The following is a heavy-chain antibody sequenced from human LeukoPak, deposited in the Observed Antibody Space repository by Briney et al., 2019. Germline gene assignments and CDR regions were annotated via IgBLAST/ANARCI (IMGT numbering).Heavy chain of an antibody. CDR1: GGSISNFY. Sequence: PSETLSLTCTVSGGSISNFYWSWIRQPAGKTLEWIGRIYTSGSTNYNPSLKSRVTMSVDTSKNQFSLKLSSVTAADTAVYFCAREKTGAGTARPFDYWGQGTLVNVSS. J-gene: IGHJ4*02. V-gene: IGHV4-4*07. D-gene: IGHD6-13*01. CDR2: IYTSGST. CDR3: AREKTGAGTARPFDY.